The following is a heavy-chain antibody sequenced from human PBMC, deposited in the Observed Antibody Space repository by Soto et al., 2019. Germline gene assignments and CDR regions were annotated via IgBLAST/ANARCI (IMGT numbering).Heavy chain of an antibody. CDR2: IYHSGST. D-gene: IGHD4-17*01. CDR1: GYSISSAYY. CDR3: ARGAAKVTPGWFDP. Sequence: SDTTYLSSAVSGYSISSAYYWGWIRQTPGKGLEWIATIYHSGSTYSNPSLQSRVTISVDTSKNQFSLKLTSVTAVDTAVYYCARGAAKVTPGWFDPWGQGIMVTVCS. V-gene: IGHV4-38-2*01. J-gene: IGHJ5*02.